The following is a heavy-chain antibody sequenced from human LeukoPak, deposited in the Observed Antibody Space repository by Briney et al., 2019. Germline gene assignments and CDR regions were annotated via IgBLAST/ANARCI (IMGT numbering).Heavy chain of an antibody. CDR1: GFTFDDYA. CDR3: AKDTPAGHFDY. D-gene: IGHD6-13*01. CDR2: ISWNSGSI. J-gene: IGHJ4*02. Sequence: GGSLRLSCAASGFTFDDYAMHWVRQAPGKGLEWVSGISWNSGSIGYADSVKGRFTISRDNAKNSLYLQMNSLRAEDTALYYCAKDTPAGHFDYWGQGTLVTVSS. V-gene: IGHV3-9*01.